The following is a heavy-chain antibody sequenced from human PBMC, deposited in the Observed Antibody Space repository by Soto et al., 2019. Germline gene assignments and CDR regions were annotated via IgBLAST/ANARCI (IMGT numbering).Heavy chain of an antibody. CDR2: ISNSGST. J-gene: IGHJ1*01. D-gene: IGHD1-26*01. CDR3: ARGVVGASTGFQH. CDR1: GGSISSFH. V-gene: IGHV4-59*01. Sequence: PSETLSLTCTVSGGSISSFHWSWIRQPPGKGLEWIGFISNSGSTNYNPSLKSRVTISLGTSKNQFSLKLSSVSAADTAVYYCARGVVGASTGFQHWGQGTLVTVSS.